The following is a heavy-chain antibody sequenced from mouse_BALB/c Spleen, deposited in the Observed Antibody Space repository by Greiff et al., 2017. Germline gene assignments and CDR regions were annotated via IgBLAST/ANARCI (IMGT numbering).Heavy chain of an antibody. CDR2: ISYDGSN. Sequence: EVKVEESGPGLVKPSQSLSLTCSVTGYSITSGYYWNWIRQFPGNKLEWMGYISYDGSNNYNPSLKNRISITRDTSKNQFFLKLNSVTTEDTATYYCARWLLRFYYAMDYWGQGTSVTVSS. CDR3: ARWLLRFYYAMDY. D-gene: IGHD2-3*01. J-gene: IGHJ4*01. CDR1: GYSITSGYY. V-gene: IGHV3-6*02.